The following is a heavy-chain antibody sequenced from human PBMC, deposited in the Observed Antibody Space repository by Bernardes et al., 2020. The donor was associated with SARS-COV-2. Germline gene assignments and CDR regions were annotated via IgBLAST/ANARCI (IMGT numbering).Heavy chain of an antibody. V-gene: IGHV3-15*01. Sequence: GGSLRLSCAVSGFTFRNAWMTWVRQAPGQGLEWVGRIKSKTDGGTTDYAAPMTGRFTILRDDSKDTLYLQMNSLKTEDTAVYYCTTHSYNSEYYFYGLDVWGQGTTVTVSS. J-gene: IGHJ6*02. D-gene: IGHD5-18*01. CDR1: GFTFRNAW. CDR2: IKSKTDGGTT. CDR3: TTHSYNSEYYFYGLDV.